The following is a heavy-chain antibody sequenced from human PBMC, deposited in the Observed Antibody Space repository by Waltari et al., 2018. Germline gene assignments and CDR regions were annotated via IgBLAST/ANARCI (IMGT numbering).Heavy chain of an antibody. D-gene: IGHD2-2*01. Sequence: QVQLVESGGGVVQPGRSLRLSCAASGFTFNSHTMPWVRQAPGKGLEWVAVISYDGSENNYADSVKGRFTISRDNSKNTLYLQMSSLRPEDTAVYYCARHDIPTAMVGWFDPWGQGTLVTVSS. CDR1: GFTFNSHT. CDR2: ISYDGSEN. CDR3: ARHDIPTAMVGWFDP. V-gene: IGHV3-30*15. J-gene: IGHJ5*02.